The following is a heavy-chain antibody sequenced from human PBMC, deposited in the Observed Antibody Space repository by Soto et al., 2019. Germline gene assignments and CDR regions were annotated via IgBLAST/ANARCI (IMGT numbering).Heavy chain of an antibody. CDR2: ASYAGGIK. D-gene: IGHD3-22*01. V-gene: IGHV3-30*18. Sequence: QMQLVESGGGVVQPGTSLRVSCAASGFTFSHYGIHWVRQAPGKGLEWVAVASYAGGIKLYAESVRDRFAISRDNSKNTLYLQMNSLGPDDTAVYYCAKLPWGFNYYDRSEYRATDNDAFDIWGQGTMVTVSS. CDR3: AKLPWGFNYYDRSEYRATDNDAFDI. J-gene: IGHJ3*02. CDR1: GFTFSHYG.